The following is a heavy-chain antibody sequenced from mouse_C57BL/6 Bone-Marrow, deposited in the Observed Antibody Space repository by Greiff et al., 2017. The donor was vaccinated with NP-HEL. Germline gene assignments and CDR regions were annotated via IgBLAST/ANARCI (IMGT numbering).Heavy chain of an antibody. D-gene: IGHD1-1*01. J-gene: IGHJ1*03. Sequence: QVQLQQSGAELARPGASVKLSCKASGYTFTSYGISWVKQRTGQGLEWIGEIYPRSGNTYYNEKFKGKATLTADKSSSTAYMELRSLTSEDSAVYFCARPPYYYGSRKVVWGTGTTVTVSS. CDR3: ARPPYYYGSRKVV. V-gene: IGHV1-81*01. CDR2: IYPRSGNT. CDR1: GYTFTSYG.